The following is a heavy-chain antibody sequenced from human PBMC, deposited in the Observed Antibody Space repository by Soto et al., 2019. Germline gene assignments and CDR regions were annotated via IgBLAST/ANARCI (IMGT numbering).Heavy chain of an antibody. CDR1: VGSISVSSSY. J-gene: IGHJ4*02. V-gene: IGHV4-39*01. CDR2: VHYSGST. CDR3: ASFSGATYGDYGGGINY. D-gene: IGHD4-17*01. Sequence: SETLSLTCTVAVGSISVSSSYWGWIRQPPGKGLECIGSVHYSGSTDYNPSLKSRVTISVDTSKNQFSLKLTSVTAADTAVYFCASFSGATYGDYGGGINYWGQRPLVTVSS.